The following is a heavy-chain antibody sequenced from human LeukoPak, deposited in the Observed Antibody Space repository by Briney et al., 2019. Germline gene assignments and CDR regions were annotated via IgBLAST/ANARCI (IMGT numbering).Heavy chain of an antibody. CDR2: INSDGTTT. CDR3: ARAGGSGSYGRFDP. Sequence: GGSLRLSCAASGFTFTAYWMHWVRQAPGKGLVWASRINSDGTTTNYADSVKGRFTISRDNAKNTVYLQMNSLRAEDTAVYYCARAGGSGSYGRFDPWGQGTLDSVSS. V-gene: IGHV3-74*01. J-gene: IGHJ5*02. CDR1: GFTFTAYW. D-gene: IGHD3-10*01.